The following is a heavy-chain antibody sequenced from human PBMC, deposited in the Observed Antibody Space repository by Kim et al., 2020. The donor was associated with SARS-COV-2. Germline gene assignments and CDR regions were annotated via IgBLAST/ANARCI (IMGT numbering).Heavy chain of an antibody. J-gene: IGHJ4*02. Sequence: SETLSLTCTVSGDSISRSSYYWGWIRQPPGKGLEWIGSINYSGNTYYNPSLKSRVTISVDTSKNQFSLKMSSVTAADTAVYYCARLVSENSAVEYWDQGTLVTVSS. CDR2: INYSGNT. CDR3: ARLVSENSAVEY. V-gene: IGHV4-39*01. CDR1: GDSISRSSYY.